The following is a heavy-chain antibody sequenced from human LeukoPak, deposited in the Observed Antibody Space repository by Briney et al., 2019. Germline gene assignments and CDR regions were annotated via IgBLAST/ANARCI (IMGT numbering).Heavy chain of an antibody. CDR1: GGSISSSSYY. CDR2: IYYSGSTY. J-gene: IGHJ4*02. V-gene: IGHV4-39*01. Sequence: SETLSLTCTVSGGSISSSSYYWSWIRQPPGKRLEWIGSIYYSGSTYYYNPSLKSRVTISVDTSKNQLSLKLSSVTAADTAVYYCARQPVGICSGGSCLYYFDYWGQGTLVTVSS. CDR3: ARQPVGICSGGSCLYYFDY. D-gene: IGHD2-15*01.